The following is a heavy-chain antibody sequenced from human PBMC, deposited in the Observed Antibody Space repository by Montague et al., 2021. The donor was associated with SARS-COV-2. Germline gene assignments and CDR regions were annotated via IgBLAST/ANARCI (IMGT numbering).Heavy chain of an antibody. CDR1: GVSLTSNNVG. Sequence: PALVKPTQTLTLTGTFSGVSLTSNNVGVGWIRRPPGKALECLAFVYWDDDKRYSPSLQSRLTITKDTSKNQVVLTMTNMDPVDTGTYYCAHRRRNYGMDVWGQGTTVTVSS. CDR3: AHRRRNYGMDV. V-gene: IGHV2-5*02. J-gene: IGHJ6*02. CDR2: VYWDDDK.